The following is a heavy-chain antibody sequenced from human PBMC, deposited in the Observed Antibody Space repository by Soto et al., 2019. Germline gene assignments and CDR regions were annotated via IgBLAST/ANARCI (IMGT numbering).Heavy chain of an antibody. D-gene: IGHD6-6*01. CDR1: GGTFSSYA. Sequence: SVKVSCKASGGTFSSYAISWVQQAPGQGLEWMGGIIPIFGTANHAQKFQGRVTITADESTSTAYMELSSLRSEDTAVYYCAIEGGEQLVLGYWGQGTLVTVSS. CDR2: IIPIFGTA. V-gene: IGHV1-69*13. J-gene: IGHJ4*02. CDR3: AIEGGEQLVLGY.